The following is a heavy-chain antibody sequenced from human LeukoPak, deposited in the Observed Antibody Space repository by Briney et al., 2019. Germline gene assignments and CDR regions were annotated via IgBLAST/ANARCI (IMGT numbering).Heavy chain of an antibody. Sequence: PGGSLRLSCAASGFTFSSYGMSWVRQAPGKGLEWVAFIRYDGSNKYYADSVKGRFTISRDNSKNTLYLQMNSLRAEDTAVYYCAKEMGYCGGDCYLPLDYWGQGTLVTVSS. J-gene: IGHJ4*02. CDR2: IRYDGSNK. D-gene: IGHD2-21*02. CDR3: AKEMGYCGGDCYLPLDY. CDR1: GFTFSSYG. V-gene: IGHV3-30*02.